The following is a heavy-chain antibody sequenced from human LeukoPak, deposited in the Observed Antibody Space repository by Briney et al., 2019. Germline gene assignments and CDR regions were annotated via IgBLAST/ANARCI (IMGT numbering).Heavy chain of an antibody. CDR1: GYTFTDYA. Sequence: ASVKVSCKASGYTFTDYAMHWVRQAPGQRLEWMGWINTGNGNTRYSEKFQGRVTITMDTSASTAYMELSSLRSEDTAVYYCARDDRTGAVAPGAFDIWGQGTMVTVSS. CDR3: ARDDRTGAVAPGAFDI. J-gene: IGHJ3*02. V-gene: IGHV1-3*04. D-gene: IGHD6-19*01. CDR2: INTGNGNT.